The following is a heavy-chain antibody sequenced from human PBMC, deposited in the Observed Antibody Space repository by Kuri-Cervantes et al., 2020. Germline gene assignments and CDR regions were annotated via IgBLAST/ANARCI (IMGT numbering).Heavy chain of an antibody. CDR2: IRDDGTEK. J-gene: IGHJ6*03. D-gene: IGHD2/OR15-2a*01. Sequence: GESLKISCEASAFSFSLYGMYWVRQAPGKGLEWVTFIRDDGTEKYYADSVKGRFTISRDNSKNTLPLQLNSLRTEDTAVYYCAKDGRPGNSSPGEDYFYMDVWGKGTTVTVSS. CDR3: AKDGRPGNSSPGEDYFYMDV. V-gene: IGHV3-30*02. CDR1: AFSFSLYG.